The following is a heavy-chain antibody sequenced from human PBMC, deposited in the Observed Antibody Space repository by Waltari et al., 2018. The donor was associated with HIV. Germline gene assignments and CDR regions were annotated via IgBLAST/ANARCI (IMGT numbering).Heavy chain of an antibody. CDR3: AKDVRYWDGLFYVGHDAFDV. Sequence: QVQLVESGGGVVPPGRSLRLYGSASGLPFKSYCLHWVRQAPGKGLEWVADVSYDGSDKHYADSVKGRFTISRDNAKNTVYLQLSSLRAEDTAAYYCAKDVRYWDGLFYVGHDAFDVWGQGTMVTVSS. J-gene: IGHJ3*01. CDR1: GLPFKSYC. V-gene: IGHV3-30-3*02. CDR2: VSYDGSDK. D-gene: IGHD3-3*01.